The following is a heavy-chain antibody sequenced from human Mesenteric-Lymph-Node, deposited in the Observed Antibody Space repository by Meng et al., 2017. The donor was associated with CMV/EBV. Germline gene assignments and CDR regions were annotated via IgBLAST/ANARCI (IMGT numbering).Heavy chain of an antibody. CDR3: ARVGPYDILTGYYILNYDY. CDR2: ISAYNGNT. CDR1: FTSYG. J-gene: IGHJ4*02. V-gene: IGHV1-18*01. D-gene: IGHD3-9*01. Sequence: FTSYGISWVRQAPGQGLERMGWISAYNGNTNYAQKLQGRVTMTTDTSTSTAYMELRSLRSDDTAVYYCARVGPYDILTGYYILNYDYWGQGTLVTVSS.